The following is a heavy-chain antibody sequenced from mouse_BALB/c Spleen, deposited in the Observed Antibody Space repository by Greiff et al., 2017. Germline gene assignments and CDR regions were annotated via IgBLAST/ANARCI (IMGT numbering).Heavy chain of an antibody. J-gene: IGHJ4*01. Sequence: EVQGVESGGGLVQPGGSRKLSCAASGFTFSSFGMHWVRQAPEKGLEWVAYISSGSSTIYYADTVKGRFTISRDNPKNTLFLQMTSLRSEDTAVYYCARRGGNLYAMDYWGQGTSVTVSS. CDR1: GFTFSSFG. V-gene: IGHV5-17*02. CDR3: ARRGGNLYAMDY. D-gene: IGHD2-1*01. CDR2: ISSGSSTI.